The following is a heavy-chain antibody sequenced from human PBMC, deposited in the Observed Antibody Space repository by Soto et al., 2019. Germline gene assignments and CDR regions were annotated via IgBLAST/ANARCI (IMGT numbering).Heavy chain of an antibody. J-gene: IGHJ6*02. CDR3: ARVCGCDCYDPGIYYYCGMDV. V-gene: IGHV4-30-2*01. CDR1: GGSISSGGYS. D-gene: IGHD2-21*02. CDR2: IYHSGST. Sequence: TLETKPLTCAVSGGSISSGGYSRSWKRQKPGKGLERIGYIYHSGSTYYNPSLKSRVTISVDRSKNQFSLKLSSLRSEDTAVYYCARVCGCDCYDPGIYYYCGMDVWGHGTTVTVSS.